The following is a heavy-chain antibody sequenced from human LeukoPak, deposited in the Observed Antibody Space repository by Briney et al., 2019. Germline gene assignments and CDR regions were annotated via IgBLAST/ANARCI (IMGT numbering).Heavy chain of an antibody. CDR3: AMGLPYANPQPAY. J-gene: IGHJ4*02. Sequence: PSETLSLTCTVSGGSINTYYWSWIRQPPGEGLEWIGYIYYDGSTNYNPSLKSRVTISVVTSKNQLSLKLSSVTAADTAVYYCAMGLPYANPQPAYWGQGTLVTVSS. CDR1: GGSINTYY. D-gene: IGHD1-14*01. CDR2: IYYDGST. V-gene: IGHV4-59*01.